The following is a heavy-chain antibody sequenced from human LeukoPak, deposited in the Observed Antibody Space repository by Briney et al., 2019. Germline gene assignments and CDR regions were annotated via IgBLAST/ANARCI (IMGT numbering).Heavy chain of an antibody. Sequence: GGSLRLSCAASGFIFSSYWMSWVRQAPGKGLEWVANIKQDGSEKYYVDSVKGRFTISRDNAKNSLYVQMNSLGAEDTAVYYCARVRYLGSYLDYWGQGTLVTVSS. D-gene: IGHD1-14*01. J-gene: IGHJ4*02. CDR1: GFIFSSYW. CDR2: IKQDGSEK. V-gene: IGHV3-7*01. CDR3: ARVRYLGSYLDY.